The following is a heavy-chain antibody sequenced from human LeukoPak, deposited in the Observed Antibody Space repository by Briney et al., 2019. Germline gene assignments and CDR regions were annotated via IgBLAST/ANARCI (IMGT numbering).Heavy chain of an antibody. CDR2: IDTSGST. Sequence: SESLTLTCTASGGSVSSYYKSWIRQPAGKGLEWISRIDTSGSTNYNHSLKGRVTMSIDTSKSQFSWELSTEAAANAAVYYCARQVGGGWQSYSYYGMDVWGQGTTVIVFS. D-gene: IGHD6-19*01. CDR3: ARQVGGGWQSYSYYGMDV. V-gene: IGHV4-4*07. CDR1: GGSVSSYY. J-gene: IGHJ6*02.